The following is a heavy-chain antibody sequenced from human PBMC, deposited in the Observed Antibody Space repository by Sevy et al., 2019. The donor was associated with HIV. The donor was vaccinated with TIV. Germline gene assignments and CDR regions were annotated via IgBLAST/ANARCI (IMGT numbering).Heavy chain of an antibody. J-gene: IGHJ4*02. D-gene: IGHD3-3*01. CDR1: GFSLSTSGVG. V-gene: IGHV2-5*02. Sequence: SGPTLVNPTQTLTLTCTFSGFSLSTSGVGVGWIRQPPGKALEWLALIYWDDDKRYSPSLKSRLTITKDTSKNQVVLTMTNMDPVDTATYYCAHNQITICDVAEPPPFDYWGQGTLVTVSS. CDR2: IYWDDDK. CDR3: AHNQITICDVAEPPPFDY.